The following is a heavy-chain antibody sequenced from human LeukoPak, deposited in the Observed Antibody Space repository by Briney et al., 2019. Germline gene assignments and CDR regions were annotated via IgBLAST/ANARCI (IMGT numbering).Heavy chain of an antibody. CDR2: IIPIFGTA. CDR3: AQSNRQLVHFDY. D-gene: IGHD6-6*01. Sequence: GASVKVSCKASGGTFSSYAISWVRQAPGQGLEWMGGIIPIFGTANYAQKFQGRVTITADESTSTAYMGLSSLRSEDTAVYYCAQSNRQLVHFDYWGQGTLVTVSS. CDR1: GGTFSSYA. J-gene: IGHJ4*02. V-gene: IGHV1-69*13.